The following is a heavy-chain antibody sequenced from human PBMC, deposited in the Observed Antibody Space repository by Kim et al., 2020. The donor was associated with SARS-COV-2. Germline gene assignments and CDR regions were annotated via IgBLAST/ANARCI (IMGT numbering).Heavy chain of an antibody. V-gene: IGHV4-39*01. CDR3: ATSYNWNYAY. Sequence: STYYNPSLKSRVTIPVDTSKNQFSLKLSSVTAADTAVYYCATSYNWNYAYWGQGTLVTVSS. D-gene: IGHD1-7*01. CDR2: ST. J-gene: IGHJ4*02.